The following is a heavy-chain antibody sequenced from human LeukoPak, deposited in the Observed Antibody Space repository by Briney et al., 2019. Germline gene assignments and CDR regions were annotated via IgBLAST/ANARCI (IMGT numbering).Heavy chain of an antibody. CDR3: AGRRIVGATSYYYYGMDV. V-gene: IGHV4-59*12. D-gene: IGHD1-26*01. J-gene: IGHJ6*02. Sequence: SETLSLTCTVSGDSISSYYWNWIRQPPGKGLEWIGYIYYSGNTNYNPSLKSRVTISVDTSKNQFSLKLSSVTAADTAVYYCAGRRIVGATSYYYYGMDVWGQGTTVTVSS. CDR2: IYYSGNT. CDR1: GDSISSYY.